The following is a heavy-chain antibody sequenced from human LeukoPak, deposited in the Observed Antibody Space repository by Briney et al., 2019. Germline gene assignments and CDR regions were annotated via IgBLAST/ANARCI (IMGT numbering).Heavy chain of an antibody. CDR1: GGSNSSSGYY. V-gene: IGHV4-39*01. CDR2: IYYSGST. CDR3: ARQFYDSSGYYYFDY. Sequence: SETLSLTCTVSGGSNSSSGYYWGWIRQPPGKGLQWIGSIYYSGSTYYNPSLKSRVIVSVDTSKNQFSLKLSSVTAADTAVYYCARQFYDSSGYYYFDYWGQGTLVTVSS. D-gene: IGHD3-22*01. J-gene: IGHJ4*02.